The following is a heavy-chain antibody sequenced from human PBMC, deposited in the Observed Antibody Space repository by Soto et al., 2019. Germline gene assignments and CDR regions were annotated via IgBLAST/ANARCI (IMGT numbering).Heavy chain of an antibody. Sequence: GGSLRLCCAASGFTFSDYWMSWVRQTPGKGLEWVAKINQGGSDIYYVDSVRGRFTISRDNAKSSLYLQMNSLGVEDTAVYYCVTESRRSGWSHWGQGTMVTVSS. D-gene: IGHD6-19*01. J-gene: IGHJ3*01. CDR2: INQGGSDI. V-gene: IGHV3-7*01. CDR3: VTESRRSGWSH. CDR1: GFTFSDYW.